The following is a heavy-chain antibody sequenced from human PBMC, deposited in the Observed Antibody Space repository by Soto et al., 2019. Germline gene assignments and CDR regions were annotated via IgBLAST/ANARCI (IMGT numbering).Heavy chain of an antibody. Sequence: LRLSCAASGFTFSSYGMHWVRQAPGKGLEWVAVISYDGSNKYYADSVKGRFTISRDNSKNTLYLQMNSLRAEDTAVYYCAKEQEAVAGTLETDYWGQGTLVTVSS. J-gene: IGHJ4*02. V-gene: IGHV3-30*18. CDR2: ISYDGSNK. CDR3: AKEQEAVAGTLETDY. CDR1: GFTFSSYG. D-gene: IGHD6-19*01.